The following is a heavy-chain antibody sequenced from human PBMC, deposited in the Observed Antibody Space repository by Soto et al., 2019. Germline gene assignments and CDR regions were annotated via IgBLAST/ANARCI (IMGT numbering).Heavy chain of an antibody. V-gene: IGHV4-31*03. Sequence: QVQLQESGPGLVKPSQTLSLTCTVSGGSISSGGYSWSWIRQHPGKGLEWIGNIYYSGSTYYNPSLKSRVTISVDTSKNQFSLKLSSVTAADTAVYYCTRGEIEKDAFDIWGQGTMVTVSS. CDR1: GGSISSGGYS. CDR3: TRGEIEKDAFDI. J-gene: IGHJ3*02. CDR2: IYYSGST.